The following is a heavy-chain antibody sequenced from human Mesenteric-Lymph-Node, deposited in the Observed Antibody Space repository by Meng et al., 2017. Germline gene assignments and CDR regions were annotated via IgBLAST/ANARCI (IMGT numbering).Heavy chain of an antibody. J-gene: IGHJ1*01. V-gene: IGHV4-4*02. D-gene: IGHD6-19*01. CDR3: ARTFSSGWSLFQH. CDR2: IYHSGSS. CDR1: GGSISSSHW. Sequence: QVPLKEAGPGLVRPSGTLSLTCAVSGGSISSSHWWSWVRQPPGKGLEWIGEIYHSGSSNYNPSLKSRVTISADKSKNHFSLKLSSVTAADTAVYYCARTFSSGWSLFQHWGQGTLVTVSS.